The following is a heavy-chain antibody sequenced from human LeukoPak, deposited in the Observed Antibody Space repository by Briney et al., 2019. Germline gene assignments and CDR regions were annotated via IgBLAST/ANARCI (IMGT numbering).Heavy chain of an antibody. J-gene: IGHJ4*02. D-gene: IGHD3-10*01. Sequence: SETLSLTCAVYGGSFSGYYWSWIRQPPGKGLEWIGEINHSGSTNYNPSLKSRVTLSVDTSKNQFSRKLSSVTAADTAVYYCARVTSLWFGAGRRFDYWGQGTLVTVSS. CDR1: GGSFSGYY. V-gene: IGHV4-34*01. CDR2: INHSGST. CDR3: ARVTSLWFGAGRRFDY.